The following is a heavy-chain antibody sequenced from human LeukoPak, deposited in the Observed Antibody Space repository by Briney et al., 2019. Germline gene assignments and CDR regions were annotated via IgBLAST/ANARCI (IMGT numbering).Heavy chain of an antibody. Sequence: ASVKVSCKASGYTFTSYGISWVRQAPGQGLEWMGWISAYNGNTNYAQKLQGRVTMTTDTSMSTAYMELRSLRSDDTAVYYCARSPGISTSYYYYYYMDVWGKGTTVTVSS. V-gene: IGHV1-18*01. J-gene: IGHJ6*03. CDR2: ISAYNGNT. CDR1: GYTFTSYG. D-gene: IGHD2-2*01. CDR3: ARSPGISTSYYYYYYMDV.